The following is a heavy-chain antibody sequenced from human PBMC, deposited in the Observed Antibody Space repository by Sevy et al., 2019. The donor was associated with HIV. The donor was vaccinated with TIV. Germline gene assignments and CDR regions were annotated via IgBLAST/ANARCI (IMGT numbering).Heavy chain of an antibody. CDR3: ARDHCSGGSCYLDY. J-gene: IGHJ4*02. CDR1: GGSISSGGYY. D-gene: IGHD2-15*01. V-gene: IGHV4-31*03. Sequence: SETLSLTCTVSGGSISSGGYYWSWIRQHPGKGLEWIGYIYYSGSTYYNPSLKSRVTISVDTSKNQFSLKLSSVTAADTAVYYCARDHCSGGSCYLDYWGQGTLVTVSS. CDR2: IYYSGST.